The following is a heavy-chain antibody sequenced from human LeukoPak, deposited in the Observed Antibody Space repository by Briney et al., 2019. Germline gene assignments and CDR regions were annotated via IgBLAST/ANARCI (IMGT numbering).Heavy chain of an antibody. Sequence: GGSLRLSCAASGFTVSSNYMSWVRQAPGKGLEWVSGIYTGGDTYYADSVKDRFTISRDNSKNTLYLQMNSLRAEDTAVYYCAEDRGGVPGHAFDIWGQGTMVTVSS. V-gene: IGHV3-66*01. CDR3: AEDRGGVPGHAFDI. D-gene: IGHD2-2*01. CDR1: GFTVSSNY. CDR2: IYTGGDT. J-gene: IGHJ3*02.